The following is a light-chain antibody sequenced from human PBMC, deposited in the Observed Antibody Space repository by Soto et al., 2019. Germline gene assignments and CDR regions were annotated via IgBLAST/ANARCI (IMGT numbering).Light chain of an antibody. CDR2: DTT. J-gene: IGLJ7*01. V-gene: IGLV7-46*01. Sequence: QAVVTQEPSLTVSPGGTVTLTCDSSTGAVTSGHSPYWFQQKPGQAPRTLIYDTTKKYSWTPARFSGSLLGGKAALTLSGAQPEDEAEYYSLLPYSGVYAVFGGATQLTVL. CDR3: LLPYSGVYAV. CDR1: TGAVTSGHS.